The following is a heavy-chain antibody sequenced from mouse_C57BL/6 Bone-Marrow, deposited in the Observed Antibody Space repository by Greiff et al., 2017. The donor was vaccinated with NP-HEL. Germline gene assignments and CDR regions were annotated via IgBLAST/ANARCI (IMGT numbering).Heavy chain of an antibody. V-gene: IGHV3-6*01. Sequence: EVKLQESGPGLVKPSQSLSLTCSVTGYSITSGYYWNWIRQFPGNKLEWMGYISYDGSNNYNPSLQNRISITRDTSKNQFFLKLNSVTTEDTATYYCARAHYGNDFDYGGQGTTLTVSS. CDR2: ISYDGSN. CDR1: GYSITSGYY. J-gene: IGHJ2*01. CDR3: ARAHYGNDFDY. D-gene: IGHD2-1*01.